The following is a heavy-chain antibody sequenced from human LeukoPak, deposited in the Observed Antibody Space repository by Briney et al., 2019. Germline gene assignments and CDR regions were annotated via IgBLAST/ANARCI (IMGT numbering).Heavy chain of an antibody. CDR3: ASDIAVAGRNWFDP. V-gene: IGHV1-2*06. D-gene: IGHD6-19*01. J-gene: IGHJ5*02. CDR2: INPNSGGT. CDR1: GYTFTGHY. Sequence: GAPVKVSCKASGYTFTGHYMHWVRQAPGRGLEWMGRINPNSGGTNYAQKFQGRVTMTRDTSISTAYMELSRLRSDDTAVYYCASDIAVAGRNWFDPWGQGTLVTVSS.